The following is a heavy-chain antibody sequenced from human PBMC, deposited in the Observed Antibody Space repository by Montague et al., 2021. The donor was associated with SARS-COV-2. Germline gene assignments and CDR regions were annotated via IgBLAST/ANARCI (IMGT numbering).Heavy chain of an antibody. J-gene: IGHJ5*02. CDR3: ARDRFSGRGLRFDP. CDR2: IYYSGTT. D-gene: IGHD3-10*01. CDR1: GGSISSGGYY. Sequence: TLSLTCTVSGGSISSGGYYWSWIRQHPGKGLEWIGFIYYSGTTYYNPSLKSRAAISVDMSKNQFSLKLTSVTAADTAVYYCARDRFSGRGLRFDPWGQGILVTVSS. V-gene: IGHV4-31*03.